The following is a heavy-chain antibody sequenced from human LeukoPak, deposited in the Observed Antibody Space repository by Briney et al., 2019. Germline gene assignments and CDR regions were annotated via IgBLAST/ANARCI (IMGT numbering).Heavy chain of an antibody. D-gene: IGHD2-21*02. J-gene: IGHJ6*03. V-gene: IGHV4-4*07. CDR2: IYSSGST. CDR3: ARSVNGDSFYYYYMDV. Sequence: SETLSLTCTVSGGSISSYYWSWIRQPAGKGLECIGRIYSSGSTNYNPSLKSRVTISVDKSKNQFSLKLTSVTAADTAVYYCARSVNGDSFYYYYMDVWGKGTTVTVSS. CDR1: GGSISSYY.